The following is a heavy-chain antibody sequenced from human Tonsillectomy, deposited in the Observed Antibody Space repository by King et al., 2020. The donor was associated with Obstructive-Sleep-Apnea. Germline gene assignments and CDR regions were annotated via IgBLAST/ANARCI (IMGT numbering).Heavy chain of an antibody. CDR3: TREGHQLLSSWDNWFDP. D-gene: IGHD2-2*01. Sequence: QVQLVESGAEVKKPGASVKVSCKASGYTFTDYYMHWVRQAPGQGLEWMGWINPNSGGTRYAQKFQGRVTMTRDTSISTAYMELSRLRSDDTAVYYCTREGHQLLSSWDNWFDPWGQGTLVTVSS. V-gene: IGHV1-2*02. CDR1: GYTFTDYY. J-gene: IGHJ5*02. CDR2: INPNSGGT.